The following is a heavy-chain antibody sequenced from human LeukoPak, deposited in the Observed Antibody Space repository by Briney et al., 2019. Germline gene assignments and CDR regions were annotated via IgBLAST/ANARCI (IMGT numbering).Heavy chain of an antibody. J-gene: IGHJ4*02. CDR3: ARSPNGGNSDY. V-gene: IGHV4-59*08. Sequence: SETLSLTCTVSGGSISSYYWSWIRQPPGKGLEWIGYIYYSGSTNYNPSLKSRVTISVDTSKNQFSLKLGSVTAADTAVYYCARSPNGGNSDYWGQGTLVTVSS. CDR1: GGSISSYY. CDR2: IYYSGST. D-gene: IGHD4-23*01.